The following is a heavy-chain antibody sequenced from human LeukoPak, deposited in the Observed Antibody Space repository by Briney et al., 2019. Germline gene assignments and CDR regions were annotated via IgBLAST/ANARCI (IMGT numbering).Heavy chain of an antibody. J-gene: IGHJ4*02. D-gene: IGHD3-22*01. Sequence: PGGSLRLSCAASGFTFSSYAMSWVRQAPGKGLEWVSAISGSGGSTYYADSVKGRFTISRDNSKNTLYLQMNSLRAEDAAVYYCAKDPTMIVVVIFGYWGQGTLVTVSS. V-gene: IGHV3-23*01. CDR3: AKDPTMIVVVIFGY. CDR1: GFTFSSYA. CDR2: ISGSGGST.